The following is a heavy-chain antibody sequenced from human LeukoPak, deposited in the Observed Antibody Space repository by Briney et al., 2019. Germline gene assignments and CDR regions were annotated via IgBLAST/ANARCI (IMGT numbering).Heavy chain of an antibody. CDR2: ISGDGRNI. J-gene: IGHJ6*02. Sequence: VALSLSCVASGFTFSSYWMHWVRQDPRKGLVWVSRISGDGRNINYADSVRGRFTISRDNSKNTLYLQMNTLRVEDTAVYYCTRDLMDYDVSTGLHHYYMDVWGQGTTVTVSS. CDR3: TRDLMDYDVSTGLHHYYMDV. D-gene: IGHD3-9*01. CDR1: GFTFSSYW. V-gene: IGHV3-74*01.